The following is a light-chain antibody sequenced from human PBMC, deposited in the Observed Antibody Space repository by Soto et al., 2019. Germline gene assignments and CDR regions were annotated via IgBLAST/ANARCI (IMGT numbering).Light chain of an antibody. V-gene: IGKV3-11*01. Sequence: ENVLTQSPATLSLSPVERANLSCRASQSVSSNLAWYQQKPGQAPRLLIYGASSRATGIPARFSGSGSGTDFTLTISSLEPEDFAVYYCQHRSNWWKCGPGTKGDIK. CDR3: QHRSNWWK. CDR2: GAS. CDR1: QSVSSN. J-gene: IGKJ1*01.